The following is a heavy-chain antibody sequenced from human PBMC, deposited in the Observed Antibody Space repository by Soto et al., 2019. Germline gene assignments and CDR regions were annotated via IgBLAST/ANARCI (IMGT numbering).Heavy chain of an antibody. V-gene: IGHV1-8*01. Sequence: SWVRQAPGQGLEWMGWMNPNSGNTGYAQKFQGRVTMTRNTSISTAYMELSSLRSEDTAVYYCARGGIAAAVHYYYYYMDVWGKGTTVTVSS. J-gene: IGHJ6*03. CDR3: ARGGIAAAVHYYYYYMDV. CDR2: MNPNSGNT. D-gene: IGHD6-13*01.